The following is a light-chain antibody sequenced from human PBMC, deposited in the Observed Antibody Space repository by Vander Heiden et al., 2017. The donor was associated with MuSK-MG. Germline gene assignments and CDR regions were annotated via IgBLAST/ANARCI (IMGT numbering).Light chain of an antibody. J-gene: IGLJ2*01. CDR1: SLRSYY. Sequence: SSELTQAPAVSVALGQTARITCQGDSLRSYYASWYQQKPGQAPVLVIYGKNNRPSGIPDRFSGSSSGNTASLTITGAQAEDEADYYCNSRDSSGNHVVFGGGTKLTVL. CDR3: NSRDSSGNHVV. CDR2: GKN. V-gene: IGLV3-19*01.